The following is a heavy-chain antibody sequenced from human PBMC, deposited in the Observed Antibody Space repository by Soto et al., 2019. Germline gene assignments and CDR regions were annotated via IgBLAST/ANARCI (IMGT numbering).Heavy chain of an antibody. V-gene: IGHV4-34*01. D-gene: IGHD4-17*01. J-gene: IGHJ4*02. Sequence: TSESLSLTCAVYGGSFSGYYWSWIRQPPGKGLEWIGEINHSGSTNYNPSLKSRVTISVDTSKNQFSLKLSSVTAADTAVYYCARVPYGDYYFDYWGQGTLVTVSS. CDR3: ARVPYGDYYFDY. CDR1: GGSFSGYY. CDR2: INHSGST.